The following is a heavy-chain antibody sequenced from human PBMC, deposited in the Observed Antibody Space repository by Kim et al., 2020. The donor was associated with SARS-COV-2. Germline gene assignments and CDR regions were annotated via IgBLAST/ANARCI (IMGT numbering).Heavy chain of an antibody. Sequence: KFQGRVTITRDNTASTAYMELSSLRSEDTAVYYCAGVGLLWFGELSWFDPWGQGTLVTVSS. J-gene: IGHJ5*02. V-gene: IGHV1-3*01. D-gene: IGHD3-10*01. CDR3: AGVGLLWFGELSWFDP.